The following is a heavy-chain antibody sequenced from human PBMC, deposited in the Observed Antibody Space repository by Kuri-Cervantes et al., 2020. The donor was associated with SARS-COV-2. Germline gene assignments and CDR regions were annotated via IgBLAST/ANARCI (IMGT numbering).Heavy chain of an antibody. V-gene: IGHV3-21*06. CDR1: AFPFSTYS. Sequence: GGSLRLSCAASAFPFSTYSMHWVRQAPGKGLEWVSYITHSSSYIYYADSVKGRFTISRDNAKNSLYLQMNSLRVEDTAMYYCASDCSTTSCFPYWGQGTLVTVSS. CDR3: ASDCSTTSCFPY. J-gene: IGHJ4*02. CDR2: ITHSSSYI. D-gene: IGHD2-2*01.